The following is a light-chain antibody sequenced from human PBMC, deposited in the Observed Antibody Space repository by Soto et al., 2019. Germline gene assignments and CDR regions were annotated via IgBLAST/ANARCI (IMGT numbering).Light chain of an antibody. Sequence: DIQMTQSPSTLSAFVGDRVTITCRASQSISTYLAWYKQKPGKAPYLLIHAASTLRSGVPSRFSGSGSGTDFSLTISSLQSDDFATYYCQQYSSFSTFGQGTKVDIK. CDR1: QSISTY. CDR2: AAS. V-gene: IGKV1-5*01. J-gene: IGKJ1*01. CDR3: QQYSSFST.